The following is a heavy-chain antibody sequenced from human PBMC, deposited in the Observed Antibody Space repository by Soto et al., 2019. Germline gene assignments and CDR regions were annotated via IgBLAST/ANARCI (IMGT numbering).Heavy chain of an antibody. CDR3: AKESIARYAGFFDL. Sequence: PGGSKRLSCTASGFNIKRLAMTWVRKEPGKGLEWVSGLSDSGGSIYYADSVKGRFTISRDNSMNTLYLQMNTLRAEDTAVYYCAKESIARYAGFFDLLGQGTLVTSPQ. CDR2: LSDSGGSI. V-gene: IGHV3-23*01. J-gene: IGHJ4*02. CDR1: GFNIKRLA. D-gene: IGHD2-8*01.